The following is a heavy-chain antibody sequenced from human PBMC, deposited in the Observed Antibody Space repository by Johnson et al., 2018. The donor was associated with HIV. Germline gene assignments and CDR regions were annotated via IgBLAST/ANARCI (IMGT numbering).Heavy chain of an antibody. CDR3: ARAGLTYTLDAFDI. CDR2: ISSNGGST. Sequence: QLVESGGGVVQPGGSLRLSCAASGFTFSTYAMHWVRQAPGKGLEYVSAISSNGGSTYYANSVKGRFTISSDNSKNTLYLQMGSLRAEDMAVYYCARAGLTYTLDAFDIWGQGTMVTVSS. D-gene: IGHD3-16*01. CDR1: GFTFSTYA. V-gene: IGHV3-64*01. J-gene: IGHJ3*02.